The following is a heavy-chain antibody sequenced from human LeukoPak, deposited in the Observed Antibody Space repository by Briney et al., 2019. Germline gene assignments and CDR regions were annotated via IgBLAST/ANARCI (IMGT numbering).Heavy chain of an antibody. CDR1: YW. CDR2: IYPGDSDT. V-gene: IGHV5-51*01. D-gene: IGHD5-12*01. CDR3: ARQFTRGYSGYDPFDY. J-gene: IGHJ4*02. Sequence: YWIGWVRQMPGIGLEWMGIIYPGDSDTRYSPSFKGQFTISADKSISTAYLQWSSLKASDTAMYYCARQFTRGYSGYDPFDYWGQGTLVTVSS.